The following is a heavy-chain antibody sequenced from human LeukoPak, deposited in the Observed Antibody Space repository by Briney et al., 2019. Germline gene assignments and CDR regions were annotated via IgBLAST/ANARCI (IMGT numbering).Heavy chain of an antibody. J-gene: IGHJ4*02. Sequence: AGGSLRLSCAASGXTFSSYAVHWVRQAPGKGLEWVAVISYDGSNKYYADSVKGRFTISRDNSKNTLYLQMNSLRAEDTAVYYCARSPGPFDYWGQGTLVTVSS. CDR1: GXTFSSYA. CDR3: ARSPGPFDY. V-gene: IGHV3-30-3*01. CDR2: ISYDGSNK. D-gene: IGHD7-27*01.